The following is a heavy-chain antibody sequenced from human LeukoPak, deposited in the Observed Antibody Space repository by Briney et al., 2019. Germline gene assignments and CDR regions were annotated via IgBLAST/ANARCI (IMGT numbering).Heavy chain of an antibody. V-gene: IGHV1-8*01. CDR2: MNPNSGNT. CDR1: GYTFTSYD. D-gene: IGHD2/OR15-2a*01. J-gene: IGHJ6*03. Sequence: ASVKVSCKASGYTFTSYDINWVRQATGQGLEWMGWMNPNSGNTGYAQKLQGRVTMTTDTSTSTAYMELRSLRSDDTAVYYCAREEYSHYYYMDVWGKGTTVTVSS. CDR3: AREEYSHYYYMDV.